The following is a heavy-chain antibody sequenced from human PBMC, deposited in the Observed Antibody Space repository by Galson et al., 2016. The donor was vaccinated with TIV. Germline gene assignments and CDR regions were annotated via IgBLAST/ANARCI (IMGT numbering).Heavy chain of an antibody. CDR2: ISDSGDST. J-gene: IGHJ4*02. CDR1: GFPFKSCGSYG. V-gene: IGHV3-23*01. CDR3: AKVRLFDGDYRDN. Sequence: SLRLSCAASGFPFKSCGSYGMNWVRQAPGKGLEWVSAISDSGDSTYYADSVKGRFTISRDNSKNTLYLQMNSLRVEDTAVYFCAKVRLFDGDYRDNWGQGTLVTVSS. D-gene: IGHD4-17*01.